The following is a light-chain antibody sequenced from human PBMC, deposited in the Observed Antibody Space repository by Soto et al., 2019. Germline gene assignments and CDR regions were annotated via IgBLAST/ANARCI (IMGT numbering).Light chain of an antibody. V-gene: IGKV3-15*01. CDR1: QSVGSN. J-gene: IGKJ4*01. CDR2: GAS. Sequence: EIVMTQSPATLSVSPGESATLSCRASQSVGSNLAWYQQKPGQAPRLLIYGASTRATGIPARFSGSGSGTEYTLTISGLQSEDFAVYYCHQYNIWPPLLFGGGTKVEIK. CDR3: HQYNIWPPLL.